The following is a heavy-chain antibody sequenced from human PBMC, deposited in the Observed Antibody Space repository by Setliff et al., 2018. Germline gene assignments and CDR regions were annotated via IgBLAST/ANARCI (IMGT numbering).Heavy chain of an antibody. J-gene: IGHJ4*02. D-gene: IGHD1-26*01. CDR3: ARPSGSYHTYYFDY. CDR2: INPNSGGT. V-gene: IGHV1-2*02. Sequence: GASVKVSCKASGYTFTGYYMHWVRQAPGQGLEWMGWINPNSGGTNYAQKFQGRVTMTRDTSISTAYMELSRLRSDDTAVYYCARPSGSYHTYYFDYWGQGTLVTVSS. CDR1: GYTFTGYY.